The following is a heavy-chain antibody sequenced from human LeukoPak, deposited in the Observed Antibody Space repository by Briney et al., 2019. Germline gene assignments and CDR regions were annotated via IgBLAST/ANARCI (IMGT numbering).Heavy chain of an antibody. Sequence: SETLSLTCTVSADSISSYYWNWIRQVPGKGLEWIGYIFYGANTYYNPSLKDRVTMSMDTSKSQVSLKLTSVTAADTAVYYCASGTIFGVIAPYCFHSWGQGTLVTVSP. J-gene: IGHJ4*02. D-gene: IGHD3-3*01. V-gene: IGHV4-59*01. CDR3: ASGTIFGVIAPYCFHS. CDR1: ADSISSYY. CDR2: IFYGANT.